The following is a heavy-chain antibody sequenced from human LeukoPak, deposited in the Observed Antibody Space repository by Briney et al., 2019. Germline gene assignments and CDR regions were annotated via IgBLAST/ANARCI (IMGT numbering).Heavy chain of an antibody. D-gene: IGHD3-3*01. V-gene: IGHV3-21*01. CDR1: GFTFSDST. J-gene: IGHJ4*02. CDR2: ISPTGNYI. CDR3: AKTTETGFWSGYIDY. Sequence: PGGSLRLSCAASGFTFSDSTMNWVRQASGKGLEWVSSISPTGNYIYYSDSVKGRFTISRDNAKNSLYLQMNSLRAEDTAVYYCAKTTETGFWSGYIDYWGQGTLVTVSS.